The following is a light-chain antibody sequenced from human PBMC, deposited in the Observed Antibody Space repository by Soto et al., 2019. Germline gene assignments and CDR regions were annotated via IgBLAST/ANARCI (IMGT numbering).Light chain of an antibody. CDR2: IVS. Sequence: DILMTQSRSSVSASVGDRVTITCRASQGISNWLTWYQQKPGKAPKVLISIVSNLQSGVPSRFSGTGSGTDFTLTITSLQPEDFATYYCQQTSTTLWTFGQGTKVDIK. CDR3: QQTSTTLWT. J-gene: IGKJ1*01. V-gene: IGKV1-12*01. CDR1: QGISNW.